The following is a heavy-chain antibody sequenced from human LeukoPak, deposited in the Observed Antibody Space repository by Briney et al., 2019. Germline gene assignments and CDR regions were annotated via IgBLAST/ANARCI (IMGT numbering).Heavy chain of an antibody. J-gene: IGHJ6*02. CDR2: MNPNSGNT. D-gene: IGHD3-3*01. CDR3: ARGGWSGYYWLDYYGMDV. V-gene: IGHV1-8*01. CDR1: GYTFTSYD. Sequence: ASVKVSCKASGYTFTSYDINWVRQATGQGLEWMGWMNPNSGNTGYAQKFQGRVTMTRNTSISTAYMELSSLRSEDTAVYYCARGGWSGYYWLDYYGMDVWGQGTTVTVSS.